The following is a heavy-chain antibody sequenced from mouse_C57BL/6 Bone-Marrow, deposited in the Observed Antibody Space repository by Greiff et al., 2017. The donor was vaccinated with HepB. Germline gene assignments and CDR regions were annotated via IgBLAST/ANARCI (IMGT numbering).Heavy chain of an antibody. V-gene: IGHV14-1*01. D-gene: IGHD1-1*01. CDR3: TTFTTVNYFDY. Sequence: VQLQQSGAELVRPGASVKLSCTASGFNIKDYYMHWVKQRPEQGLEWIGRIDPEDGDTEYAPKFQGKATMTADTSSNTAYLQLSILTSEDTAVYYCTTFTTVNYFDYWGQGTTLTVSS. CDR2: IDPEDGDT. J-gene: IGHJ2*01. CDR1: GFNIKDYY.